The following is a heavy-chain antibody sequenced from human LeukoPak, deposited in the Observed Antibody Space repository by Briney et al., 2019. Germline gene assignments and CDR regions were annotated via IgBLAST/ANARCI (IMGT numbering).Heavy chain of an antibody. CDR2: IYYSGST. D-gene: IGHD2-2*03. V-gene: IGHV4-39*01. J-gene: IGHJ5*02. CDR1: GGSISSSSYY. CDR3: ARHLSYVDIVVVPADNWFDP. Sequence: PSETLSLTCTVSGGSISSSSYYWGWIRQPPGKGLEWIGSIYYSGSTYYNPSLKSRVTISVDTPKNQFSLKLSSVTAADTAVYYCARHLSYVDIVVVPADNWFDPWGQGTLVTVSS.